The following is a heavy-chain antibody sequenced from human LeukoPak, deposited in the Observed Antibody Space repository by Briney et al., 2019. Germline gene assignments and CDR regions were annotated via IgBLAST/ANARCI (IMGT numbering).Heavy chain of an antibody. V-gene: IGHV5-51*01. CDR2: IYPGDSDT. J-gene: IGHJ5*02. Sequence: GESLKISCKGSGYSFTSYWIGWVRQMPGKGLEWMGIIYPGDSDTRYSPSFQGQVTISADKSISTAYLQWSSLKASDTAMYYCARLTYYYGSGSLENGNWFDPWGQGTLVTVSS. CDR1: GYSFTSYW. CDR3: ARLTYYYGSGSLENGNWFDP. D-gene: IGHD3-10*01.